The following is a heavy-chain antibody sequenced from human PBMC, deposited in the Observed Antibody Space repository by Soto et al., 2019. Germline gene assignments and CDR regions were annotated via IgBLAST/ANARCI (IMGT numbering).Heavy chain of an antibody. V-gene: IGHV1-2*04. D-gene: IGHD3-3*01. CDR2: INPNSGGT. Sequence: ASVKVSCKASGYTFTGYYMHWVRQAPGQGLEWMGWINPNSGGTNYAQKFQGWVTMTGDTSISTAYMELSRLRSDDTAVYYCARVRDYDFWGGPPYYYYGMDVWGQGTTVTVSS. CDR1: GYTFTGYY. J-gene: IGHJ6*02. CDR3: ARVRDYDFWGGPPYYYYGMDV.